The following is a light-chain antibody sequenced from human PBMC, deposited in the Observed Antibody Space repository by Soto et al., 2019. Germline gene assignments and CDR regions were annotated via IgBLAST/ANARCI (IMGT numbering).Light chain of an antibody. J-gene: IGLJ2*01. CDR2: GVT. CDR1: SSDVGNSDY. V-gene: IGLV2-14*03. CDR3: SSSATGTTSHVF. Sequence: QSALTQPASVSGSPGQSITISCTRTSSDVGNSDYVSWYQHHPGKAPKLMISGVTNRPSGVSNRFSGSKSGNTASLTISGFQAEDEADYYCSSSATGTTSHVFFGGGTKLTVL.